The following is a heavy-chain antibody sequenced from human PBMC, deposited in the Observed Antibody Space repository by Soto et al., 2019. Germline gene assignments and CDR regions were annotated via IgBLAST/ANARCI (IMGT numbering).Heavy chain of an antibody. V-gene: IGHV3-48*01. Sequence: PGGSLRFSCVASGFSFSSYSMNWVRQSPGKGLEWVAYISPGDTTIYYADSVKGRFTISRDDSTNSVYLQMNGLRVDDTALYYCARLLYDSGDYVGYWGQGTLVTVSS. D-gene: IGHD4-17*01. CDR1: GFSFSSYS. CDR2: ISPGDTTI. J-gene: IGHJ4*02. CDR3: ARLLYDSGDYVGY.